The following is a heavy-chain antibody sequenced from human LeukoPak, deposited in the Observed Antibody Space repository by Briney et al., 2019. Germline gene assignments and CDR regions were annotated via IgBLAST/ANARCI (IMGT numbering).Heavy chain of an antibody. J-gene: IGHJ5*02. CDR3: ARLWGITIFGVVTGWFDP. V-gene: IGHV5-51*01. CDR1: GYSFTTYW. D-gene: IGHD3-3*01. Sequence: LGESLKISCKASGYSFTTYWIGWVRRVPGKGLEWMGIIYPGDSDTRYSPSFQGQVTISADKSISTAYLQWSSLKASDTAMYYCARLWGITIFGVVTGWFDPWGQGTLVTVSS. CDR2: IYPGDSDT.